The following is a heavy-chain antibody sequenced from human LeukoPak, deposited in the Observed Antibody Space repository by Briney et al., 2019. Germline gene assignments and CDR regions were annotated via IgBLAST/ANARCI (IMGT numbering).Heavy chain of an antibody. CDR3: AGEGAGLGVAGRSWVDP. V-gene: IGHV1-69*06. J-gene: IGHJ5*02. Sequence: GASVTVSCKASGGTFSSYAISWVRQAPGQGLEWMGGIIPIFGTANYAQMFQGRVTITADKSTSTAYMALSTLRSEDTAWYYCAGEGAGLGVAGRSWVDPWGQGTLVTVSS. D-gene: IGHD6-19*01. CDR1: GGTFSSYA. CDR2: IIPIFGTA.